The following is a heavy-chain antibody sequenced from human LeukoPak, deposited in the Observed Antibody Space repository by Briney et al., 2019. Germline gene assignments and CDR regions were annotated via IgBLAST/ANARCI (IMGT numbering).Heavy chain of an antibody. D-gene: IGHD3-16*01. CDR1: GFTFSNYW. V-gene: IGHV3-74*01. CDR2: VNPDGSNI. CDR3: ARGGSYGDY. Sequence: GGTLRLSCAASGFTFSNYWMHWVRQAPEKGLVWVSRVNPDGSNIAYANSVKGRFTSSRDNAKNRLYLQMNRLRVEDTAVYYCARGGSYGDYWGQGILVTISS. J-gene: IGHJ4*02.